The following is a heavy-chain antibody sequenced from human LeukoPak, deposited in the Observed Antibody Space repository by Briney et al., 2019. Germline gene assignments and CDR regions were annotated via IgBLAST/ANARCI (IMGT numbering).Heavy chain of an antibody. Sequence: SETLSLTCTVSGYSISSGYYWGWIRQPPGKGLEWIGSIYHSGSTYYNPSLKSRVTISVDTSKNQFSLKLSSVTATDTAVYYCARLRRVGATPFDYWGQGTLVTVSS. J-gene: IGHJ4*02. D-gene: IGHD1-26*01. CDR2: IYHSGST. V-gene: IGHV4-38-2*02. CDR3: ARLRRVGATPFDY. CDR1: GYSISSGYY.